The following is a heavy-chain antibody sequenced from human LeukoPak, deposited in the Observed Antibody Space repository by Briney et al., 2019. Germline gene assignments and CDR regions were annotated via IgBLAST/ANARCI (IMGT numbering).Heavy chain of an antibody. CDR1: GYTFTSYG. CDR2: ISAYNGNT. CDR3: ARDWATVVVPSY. Sequence: ASVKVSCKASGYTFTSYGISWVRQAPGQGLEWMGWISAYNGNTNYAQKLQGRVTMTTDTSTSTAYMELRSLRSDDTAVYYCARDWATVVVPSYWGQGPLVTVSS. V-gene: IGHV1-18*01. J-gene: IGHJ4*02. D-gene: IGHD3-22*01.